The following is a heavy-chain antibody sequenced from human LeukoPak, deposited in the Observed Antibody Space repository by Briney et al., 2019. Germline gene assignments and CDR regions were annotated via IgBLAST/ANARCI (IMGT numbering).Heavy chain of an antibody. CDR1: GFTFSSYW. D-gene: IGHD5-12*01. V-gene: IGHV3-74*03. CDR2: INSDGSSI. J-gene: IGHJ4*02. Sequence: GGSLRLSCAASGFTFSSYWMHWVRQAPGKGLVWVSRINSDGSSITYADSVKGGFTISRENEKNTLYLQMNSLKVEATAVYYSAREGRVSGYDFDCWGQGTLVTVSS. CDR3: AREGRVSGYDFDC.